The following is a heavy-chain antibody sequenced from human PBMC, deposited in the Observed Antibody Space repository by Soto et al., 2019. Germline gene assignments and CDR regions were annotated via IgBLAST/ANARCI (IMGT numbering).Heavy chain of an antibody. Sequence: ASVKVSCKASGYTFTSYYMHWVRQAPGQGLEWMGIINPSGGSTSYAQKFQGRVTMTRDTSTSTVYMELSSLRSEDTAVYYCARELLRQPTVTTGYYGMDVWGQGTTVTV. CDR1: GYTFTSYY. D-gene: IGHD4-17*01. CDR3: ARELLRQPTVTTGYYGMDV. V-gene: IGHV1-46*01. J-gene: IGHJ6*02. CDR2: INPSGGST.